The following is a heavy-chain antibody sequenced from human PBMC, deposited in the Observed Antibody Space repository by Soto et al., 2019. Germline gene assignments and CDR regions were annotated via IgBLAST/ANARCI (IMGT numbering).Heavy chain of an antibody. J-gene: IGHJ6*03. V-gene: IGHV4-59*08. D-gene: IGHD2-2*01. CDR1: GGSISSYY. CDR2: IYYSGST. Sequence: SETLSLTCTVSGGSISSYYWSWIRQPPGKGLEWIGYIYYSGSTNYNPSLKSRVTISVDTSKNQFSLKLSSVTAADTAVYYCARLVPPRYCSSTSCYLSGDYYYMDVWGKGTTVTVSS. CDR3: ARLVPPRYCSSTSCYLSGDYYYMDV.